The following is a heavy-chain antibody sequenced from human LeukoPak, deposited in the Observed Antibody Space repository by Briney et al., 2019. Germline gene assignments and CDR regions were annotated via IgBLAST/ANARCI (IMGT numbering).Heavy chain of an antibody. CDR1: GVNVNSYF. D-gene: IGHD2-15*01. Sequence: GGSLRLSCAASGVNVNSYFMGWVRQAPGKGLEWVSLISSEGFTYYADSVKGRFTISRDNSKNTLYLQMNSLRAEDTAFYYCARGRGGDWGQGALVTVSS. CDR2: ISSEGFT. J-gene: IGHJ1*01. V-gene: IGHV3-53*01. CDR3: ARGRGGD.